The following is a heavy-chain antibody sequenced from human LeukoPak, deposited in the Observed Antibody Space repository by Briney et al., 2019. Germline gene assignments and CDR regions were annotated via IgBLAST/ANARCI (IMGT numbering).Heavy chain of an antibody. CDR3: ARANCGGDCYCVYYYYYMDV. V-gene: IGHV1-69*06. CDR2: IIPIFGTA. CDR1: GGTFSSYA. D-gene: IGHD2-21*02. J-gene: IGHJ6*03. Sequence: GASVKVSCKASGGTFSSYAISWVRQAPGQGLEWMGGIIPIFGTANYAQKFQGRVTITADKSTSTAYMELSSLRSEDTAVYYCARANCGGDCYCVYYYYYMDVWGKGTTVTVSS.